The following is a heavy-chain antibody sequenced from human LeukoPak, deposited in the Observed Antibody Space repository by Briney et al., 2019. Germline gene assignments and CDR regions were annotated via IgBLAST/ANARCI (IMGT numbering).Heavy chain of an antibody. J-gene: IGHJ3*02. Sequence: GGSLRLSCVGSGFKFDDYAIHWVRQVPGKGLEWVAGISWSGAAIGSAESVRGRFTISRDNAKNSLYLQMNSLTAEDTALYYCAKAQYSSLGGLGALDIWGHGTRVTVSS. CDR2: ISWSGAAI. V-gene: IGHV3-9*01. CDR1: GFKFDDYA. CDR3: AKAQYSSLGGLGALDI. D-gene: IGHD6-6*01.